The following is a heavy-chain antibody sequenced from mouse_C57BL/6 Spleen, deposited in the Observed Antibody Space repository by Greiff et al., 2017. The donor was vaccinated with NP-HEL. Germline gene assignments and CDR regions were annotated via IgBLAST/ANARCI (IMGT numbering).Heavy chain of an antibody. D-gene: IGHD2-4*01. J-gene: IGHJ3*01. CDR1: GYTFTSYW. Sequence: QVQLQQSGAELVRPGSSVKLSCKASGYTFTSYWMHWVKQRPIQGLEWIGNIDPSDSETHYNQKFKDKATLTVDKSSSTAYMQLSSLTSEDSAVYYCARYNDCVGGPWFAYGGQGTLVTVSA. CDR2: IDPSDSET. V-gene: IGHV1-52*01. CDR3: ARYNDCVGGPWFAY.